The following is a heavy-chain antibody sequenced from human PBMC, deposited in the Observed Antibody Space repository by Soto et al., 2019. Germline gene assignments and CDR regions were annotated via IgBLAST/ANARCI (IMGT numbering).Heavy chain of an antibody. CDR3: VGCELDMPSTSCYAAS. CDR2: IYYSGST. J-gene: IGHJ5*02. D-gene: IGHD2-2*01. V-gene: IGHV4-39*01. CDR1: GGSISSSSYY. Sequence: PSETLSLTCTVSGGSISSSSYYWGWIRQPPGKGLEWIGSIYYSGSTYYNPSLKSRVTISVDTSKNQFSLKLSSVTAADTAVYYCVGCELDMPSTSCYAASWGQGTLVTVSS.